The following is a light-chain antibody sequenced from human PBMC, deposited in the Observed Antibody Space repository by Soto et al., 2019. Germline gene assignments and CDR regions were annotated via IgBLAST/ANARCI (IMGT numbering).Light chain of an antibody. CDR3: SSYAASDNFVI. CDR1: DSDVGGYNF. V-gene: IGLV2-8*01. Sequence: QSALTQPPSASGSPGQSVTISCTGTDSDVGGYNFVSWYQQHPGRAPKLMIYEVYQRPSGVPDRFSGSKSGNTASLTDSGLQAEDEANYYCSSYAASDNFVIFGGGTKLTVL. J-gene: IGLJ2*01. CDR2: EVY.